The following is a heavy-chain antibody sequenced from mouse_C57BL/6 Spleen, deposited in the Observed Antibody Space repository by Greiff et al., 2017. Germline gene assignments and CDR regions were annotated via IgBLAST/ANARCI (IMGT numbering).Heavy chain of an antibody. D-gene: IGHD1-1*01. J-gene: IGHJ1*03. Sequence: EVQLQQSGAELVKPGASVKLSCTASGFNIKDYYMHWVKQRTEQGLEWIGRIDPEDGDTKYAPKFPGKATITADTSSNTAYLQLSSLTSEDTAVYYCARSPVVAYWYFDVWGTGTMVTVSS. V-gene: IGHV14-2*01. CDR2: IDPEDGDT. CDR3: ARSPVVAYWYFDV. CDR1: GFNIKDYY.